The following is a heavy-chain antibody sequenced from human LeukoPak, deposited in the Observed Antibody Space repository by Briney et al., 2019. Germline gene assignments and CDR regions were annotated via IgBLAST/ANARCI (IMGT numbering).Heavy chain of an antibody. D-gene: IGHD2-21*01. J-gene: IGHJ4*02. CDR2: IIGNGGGI. V-gene: IGHV3-23*01. CDR1: GFTFNTYA. CDR3: AKDRIADGRYSIDF. Sequence: GGSLRPSCAASGFTFNTYAMNWVRQAPGKGLEWVSVIIGNGGGINYADSVRGRFFISRDNAANTLYLQMNSLRVEDTAVYYCAKDRIADGRYSIDFWGQGTLVSVSS.